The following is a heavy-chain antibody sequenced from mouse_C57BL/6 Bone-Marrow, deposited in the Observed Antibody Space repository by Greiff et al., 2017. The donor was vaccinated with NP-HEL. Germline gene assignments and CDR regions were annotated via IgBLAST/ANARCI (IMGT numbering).Heavy chain of an antibody. V-gene: IGHV5-9*01. J-gene: IGHJ1*03. Sequence: DVMLVESGGGLVKPGGSLKLSCAASGFTFSSYTMSWVRQTPEQRLEWVATISGGGGNTYSPDSVKGRFTISRDNAKNTLYLQMSSLRSEDTALYYCARLLRYYGTSDWYFDVWGTGTTVTVSS. CDR3: ARLLRYYGTSDWYFDV. D-gene: IGHD1-1*01. CDR2: ISGGGGNT. CDR1: GFTFSSYT.